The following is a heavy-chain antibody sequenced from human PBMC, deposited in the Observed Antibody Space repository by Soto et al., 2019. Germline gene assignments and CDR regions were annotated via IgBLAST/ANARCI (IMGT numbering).Heavy chain of an antibody. Sequence: QVQLQESGPGLVKPSQTLSLTCTVSGGSISSGGYYWSWIRQHPGKGLEWIGYIYYSGGTYYNPSLKSRATIAVDTSKNQFSLKLSSVTAADTAVYYCARDRGPWTNFDYWGQGTLVTVSS. J-gene: IGHJ4*02. D-gene: IGHD1-26*01. CDR2: IYYSGGT. V-gene: IGHV4-31*03. CDR3: ARDRGPWTNFDY. CDR1: GGSISSGGYY.